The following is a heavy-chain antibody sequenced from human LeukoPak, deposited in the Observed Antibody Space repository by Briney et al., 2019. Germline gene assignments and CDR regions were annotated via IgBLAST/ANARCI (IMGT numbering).Heavy chain of an antibody. CDR2: IIPIFGTA. D-gene: IGHD6-19*01. J-gene: IGHJ3*02. CDR3: ARPGIAVAGHVDAFDI. V-gene: IGHV1-69*05. Sequence: GASVRVSCKASGGTFSSYAISWVRQAPGQGLEWMGRIIPIFGTANYAQKFQGRVTITTDESTSTAYMELSSLRSEDTAVYYCARPGIAVAGHVDAFDIWGQGTMVTVSS. CDR1: GGTFSSYA.